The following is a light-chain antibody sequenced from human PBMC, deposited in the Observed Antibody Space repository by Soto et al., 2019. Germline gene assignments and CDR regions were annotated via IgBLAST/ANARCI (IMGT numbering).Light chain of an antibody. CDR2: GAS. CDR1: QSISNN. CDR3: QQYNNWPYT. V-gene: IGKV3-15*01. J-gene: IGKJ2*01. Sequence: EIVMTQSPDTLSVSPGESATLSCRARQSISNNLAWYQQKPGQAPRPLIYGASTRTTGIPARFSGSGSGTEFTLTISSLQSEDFAVYYCQQYNNWPYTFAQGTKLEIK.